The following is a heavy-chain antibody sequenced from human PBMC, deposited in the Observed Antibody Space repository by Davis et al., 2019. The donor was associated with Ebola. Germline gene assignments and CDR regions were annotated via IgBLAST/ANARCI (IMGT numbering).Heavy chain of an antibody. Sequence: GESLKIFCAASGFTFSSYAMHWVRQAPGKGLEWVAVISYDGSNKYYADSVKGRFTISRDNSKNTLYLQMNSLRAEDTAVYYCARDCRGDSSGYYFDYWGQGTLVTVSS. CDR2: ISYDGSNK. J-gene: IGHJ4*02. CDR3: ARDCRGDSSGYYFDY. CDR1: GFTFSSYA. V-gene: IGHV3-30-3*01. D-gene: IGHD3-22*01.